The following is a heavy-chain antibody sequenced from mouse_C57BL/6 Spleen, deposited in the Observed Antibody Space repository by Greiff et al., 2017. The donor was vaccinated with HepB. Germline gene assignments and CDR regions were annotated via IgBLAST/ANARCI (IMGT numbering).Heavy chain of an antibody. CDR2: INPSSGYT. D-gene: IGHD3-2*02. CDR1: GYTFTSYW. J-gene: IGHJ3*01. Sequence: QVQLQQSGAELVKPGASVKLSCKASGYTFTSYWMHWVKQRPGQGLEWIGYINPSSGYTKYNQKFKDKATLTADKASNTTYLQLSSLTYEDSAVYYCARERTAQAEFAYWGQGTLVTVSA. CDR3: ARERTAQAEFAY. V-gene: IGHV1-7*01.